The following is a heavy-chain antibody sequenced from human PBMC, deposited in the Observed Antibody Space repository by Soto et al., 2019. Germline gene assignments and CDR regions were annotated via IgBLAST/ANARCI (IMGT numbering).Heavy chain of an antibody. CDR1: GGSISSYC. V-gene: IGHV4-59*01. D-gene: IGHD3-10*01. Sequence: QVQLQESGPGLVKPSETLSLTCTVSGGSISSYCWSWIRQPPEKGLEWIGYIYYSGSTNYNPSLKSRVTISVDTSKNQFSLKLSSVTAADTAVYYCAGSGSSPYYYYYGMDVWGQGTTVTVSS. CDR2: IYYSGST. J-gene: IGHJ6*02. CDR3: AGSGSSPYYYYYGMDV.